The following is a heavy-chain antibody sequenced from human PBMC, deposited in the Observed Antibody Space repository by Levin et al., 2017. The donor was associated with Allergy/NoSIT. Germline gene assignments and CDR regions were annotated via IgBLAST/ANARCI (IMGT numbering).Heavy chain of an antibody. CDR1: GGSINSGGNY. Sequence: ASETLSLTCSVSGGSINSGGNYWSWIRQHPGKGLEWIGYIHYSGTTYSNPSLKSRVTISVDTSENQFSLSLRSLTAADTAVYFCARNEYSTYFYYMDVWGKGTTVTVSS. CDR2: IHYSGTT. D-gene: IGHD4-11*01. CDR3: ARNEYSTYFYYMDV. J-gene: IGHJ6*03. V-gene: IGHV4-31*03.